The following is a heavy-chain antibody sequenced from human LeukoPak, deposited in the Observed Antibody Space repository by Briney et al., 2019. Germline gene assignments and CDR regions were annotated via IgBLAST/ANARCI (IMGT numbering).Heavy chain of an antibody. CDR3: AKDWDSYGYLEPFDY. J-gene: IGHJ4*02. CDR1: GGSISSYY. D-gene: IGHD5-18*01. CDR2: IYTSGST. Sequence: SETLSLTCTVSGGSISSYYWSWIRQPAGKGLEWIGRIYTSGSTNYNPSLKSRVTMSVDTSKNQFSLKLSSVTAADTAVYYCAKDWDSYGYLEPFDYWGQGTLVTVSS. V-gene: IGHV4-4*07.